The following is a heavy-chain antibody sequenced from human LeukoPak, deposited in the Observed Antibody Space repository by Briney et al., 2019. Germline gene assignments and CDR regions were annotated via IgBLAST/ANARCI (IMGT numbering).Heavy chain of an antibody. D-gene: IGHD1-7*01. Sequence: GRSLRLSCAASGFTFDDYAMHWVRQAPGKGLEWVSGINSDGSSTSYADSVKGRFTISRDNAKNTLYLQMNSLRAEDTAVYYCAREVWNYGGPDYWGQGTLVTVSS. J-gene: IGHJ4*02. V-gene: IGHV3-74*01. CDR1: GFTFDDYA. CDR2: INSDGSST. CDR3: AREVWNYGGPDY.